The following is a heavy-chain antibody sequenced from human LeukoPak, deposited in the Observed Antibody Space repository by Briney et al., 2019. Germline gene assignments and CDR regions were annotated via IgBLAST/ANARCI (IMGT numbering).Heavy chain of an antibody. V-gene: IGHV3-23*01. J-gene: IGHJ3*02. D-gene: IGHD4-23*01. CDR2: ISASGGTT. CDR3: ATPEVTPNVFDI. Sequence: GGSLRLSCAASGFTFSSSAMSWVRQAPGKGLEWVSFISASGGTTYYAGSVKGRFTISRDNSRNTLYLQMNSLRPEDTALYYCATPEVTPNVFDIWGQGTMVTVSS. CDR1: GFTFSSSA.